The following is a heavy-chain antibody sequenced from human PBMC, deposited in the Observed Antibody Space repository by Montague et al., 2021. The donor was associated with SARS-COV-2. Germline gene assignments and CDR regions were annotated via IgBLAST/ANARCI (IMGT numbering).Heavy chain of an antibody. V-gene: IGHV3-21*01. CDR2: ISSSGTYT. CDR3: AKTPLSVIAPDVDY. D-gene: IGHD2/OR15-2a*01. J-gene: IGHJ4*02. CDR1: GFTFSNYN. Sequence: SLRLSCAASGFTFSNYNMNWVRQAPGKALEWVSFISSSGTYTFYADAVXGLFSISRDNAENSLHLQLDDLRVEDTAMYYCAKTPLSVIAPDVDYWGQGTLVTVSS.